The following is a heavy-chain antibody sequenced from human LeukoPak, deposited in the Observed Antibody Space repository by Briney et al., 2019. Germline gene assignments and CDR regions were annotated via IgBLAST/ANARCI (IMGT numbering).Heavy chain of an antibody. V-gene: IGHV1-58*01. CDR2: IVVGSGNT. J-gene: IGHJ6*02. Sequence: AASVKVSCKASGFTFTSSAVQWMRQARGQRLEWIGWIVVGSGNTNYAQKFQERVTITRDMSTSTAYMELSSLRSEDTAVYYCAAESSREAHGMDVWGQGTTVTVSS. CDR3: AAESSREAHGMDV. D-gene: IGHD1-26*01. CDR1: GFTFTSSA.